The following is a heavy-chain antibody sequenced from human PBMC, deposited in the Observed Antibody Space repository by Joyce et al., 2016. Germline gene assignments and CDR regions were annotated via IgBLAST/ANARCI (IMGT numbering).Heavy chain of an antibody. CDR3: ARNGAYSQDS. D-gene: IGHD5-12*01. J-gene: IGHJ5*01. CDR2: IYLVGGT. CDR1: GGSISSAHW. Sequence: QVQLQESGPGLVKHSGPLSLTCAVSGGSISSAHWWSWVRQPPGKGLEWIGEIYLVGGTTYNPSLMSRVTISVDKSKNQLSLKMNSVTAADTAVYYCARNGAYSQDSWGQGTLVTVSS. V-gene: IGHV4-4*02.